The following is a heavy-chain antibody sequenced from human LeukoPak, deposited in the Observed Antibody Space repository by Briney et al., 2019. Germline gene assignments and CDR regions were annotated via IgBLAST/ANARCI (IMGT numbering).Heavy chain of an antibody. CDR1: GGSFSGYY. CDR3: ASFIEYTSSDAFDI. CDR2: INHSGST. D-gene: IGHD6-6*01. J-gene: IGHJ3*02. Sequence: SETLSLTCAVYGGSFSGYYWSWIRQPPGKGLEWIGGINHSGSTYYNPSLKSRVTISVDTSKNQFSLKLSSVSAADTAVYYCASFIEYTSSDAFDIWGQGTMVTVSS. V-gene: IGHV4-34*01.